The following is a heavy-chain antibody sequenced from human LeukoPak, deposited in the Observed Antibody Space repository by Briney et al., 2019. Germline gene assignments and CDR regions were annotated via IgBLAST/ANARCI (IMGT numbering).Heavy chain of an antibody. Sequence: GGSLRLSCAASGFTFDDYAMHWVRHAPGKGLEWVSGISWNSGSIGYADSVKGRFTISRDNAKNSLYLQMNSLRAEDTALYYCAKDATYYYDSSGYIDYWGQGTLVTVSS. CDR3: AKDATYYYDSSGYIDY. CDR1: GFTFDDYA. J-gene: IGHJ4*02. CDR2: ISWNSGSI. V-gene: IGHV3-9*01. D-gene: IGHD3-22*01.